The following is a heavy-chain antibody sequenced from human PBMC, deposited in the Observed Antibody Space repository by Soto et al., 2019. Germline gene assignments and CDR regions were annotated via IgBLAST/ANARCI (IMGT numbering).Heavy chain of an antibody. CDR3: ARDAPYYDTLSGYSYYYYGMDV. CDR1: RFTISGHA. J-gene: IGHJ6*02. D-gene: IGHD3-9*01. CDR2: ISYDGTNK. V-gene: IGHV3-30*03. Sequence: GGSLRLSCAASRFTISGHAMHWVRQAPGKGLEWVTVISYDGTNKYYGDSVKGRFTISRDNSKNTLYLQMNSLRPDDTAVYYCARDAPYYDTLSGYSYYYYGMDVWGQGTTVTVSS.